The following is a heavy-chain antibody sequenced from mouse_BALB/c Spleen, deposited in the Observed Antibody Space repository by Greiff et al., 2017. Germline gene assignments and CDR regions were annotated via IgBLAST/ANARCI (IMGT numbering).Heavy chain of an antibody. D-gene: IGHD1-1*01. CDR1: GYSITSGYY. V-gene: IGHV3-6*02. CDR2: ISYDGSN. J-gene: IGHJ2*01. CDR3: ARFITTVYYFDY. Sequence: EVKLQESGPGLVKPSQSLSLTCSVTGYSITSGYYWNWIRQFPGNKLEWMGYISYDGSNNYNPSLKNRISITRDTSKNQFFLKLNSVTTEDTATYYCARFITTVYYFDYWGQGTTLTVSS.